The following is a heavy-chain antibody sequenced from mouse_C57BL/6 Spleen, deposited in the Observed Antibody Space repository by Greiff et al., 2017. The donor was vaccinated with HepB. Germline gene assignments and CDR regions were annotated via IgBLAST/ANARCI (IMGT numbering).Heavy chain of an antibody. D-gene: IGHD2-4*01. CDR1: GYTFTDYN. CDR3: ARDHYDPSWFAY. J-gene: IGHJ3*01. Sequence: VQLKQSGPELVKPGASVKMSCKASGYTFTDYNMHWVKQSHGKSLEWIGYINPNNGGTSYNQKFKGKATLTVNKSSSTAYMELRSLTSEDSAVYYCARDHYDPSWFAYWGQGTLVTVSA. CDR2: INPNNGGT. V-gene: IGHV1-22*01.